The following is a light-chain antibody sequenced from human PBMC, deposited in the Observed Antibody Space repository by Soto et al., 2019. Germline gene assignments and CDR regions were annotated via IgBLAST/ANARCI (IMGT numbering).Light chain of an antibody. V-gene: IGKV3-20*01. CDR3: QQYGSSGT. CDR2: GAS. CDR1: QSVSSG. J-gene: IGKJ1*01. Sequence: EIVLTQSPGTLSLSPGERATLSCRASQSVSSGLAWYQQKPGQAPRLLISGASSRATGIPDRFSGSGSGTDFTLNISRLEPEDFAVYYCQQYGSSGTFGQATKGDIK.